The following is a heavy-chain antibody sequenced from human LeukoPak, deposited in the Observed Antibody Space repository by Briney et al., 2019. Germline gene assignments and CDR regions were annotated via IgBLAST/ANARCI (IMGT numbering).Heavy chain of an antibody. V-gene: IGHV1-69*04. Sequence: SVKVSCKASGGTFSSYAISWVRQAPGQGLEWMGRIIPILGIANYAQKFQGRVTITADKSTSTAYMELSSLRSEDTAVYYCAYCGGDCYSVDYWGQGTLVTVSS. D-gene: IGHD2-21*02. CDR2: IIPILGIA. CDR3: AYCGGDCYSVDY. CDR1: GGTFSSYA. J-gene: IGHJ4*02.